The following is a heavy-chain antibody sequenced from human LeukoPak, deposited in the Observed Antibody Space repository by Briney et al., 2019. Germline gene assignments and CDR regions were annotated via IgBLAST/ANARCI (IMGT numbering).Heavy chain of an antibody. D-gene: IGHD1-26*01. CDR2: ISGTGSST. V-gene: IGHV3-23*01. Sequence: GGSLRLSCEASGFTFGNYAMNWVRQAPGKGLEWVSTISGTGSSTYYADSAKGRFTISRDGSKNTLYLQLNSLRTEDTAIYYCVREREGSNSEHWGQGTLVTVSS. CDR1: GFTFGNYA. J-gene: IGHJ1*01. CDR3: VREREGSNSEH.